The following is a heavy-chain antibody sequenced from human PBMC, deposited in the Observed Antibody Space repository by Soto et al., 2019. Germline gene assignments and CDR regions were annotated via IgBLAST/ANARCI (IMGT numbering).Heavy chain of an antibody. CDR1: GFTVSSNY. CDR3: ATALYYYGPDV. Sequence: GGSLRLSCAASGFTVSSNYMSWVRQAPGKGLEWVSVIYSGGSTYYADSVKGRFTISRDNSKNTLYLQMNSLRAEDTAVYYCATALYYYGPDVWGQGTTVTVSS. J-gene: IGHJ6*02. D-gene: IGHD2-8*01. V-gene: IGHV3-66*01. CDR2: IYSGGST.